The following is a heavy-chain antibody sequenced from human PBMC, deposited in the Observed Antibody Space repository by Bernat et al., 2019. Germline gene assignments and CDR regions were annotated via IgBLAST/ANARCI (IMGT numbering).Heavy chain of an antibody. CDR1: GFSLSTYGVG. Sequence: QITLKESGPTLLKPTQTLTLTCTFSGFSLSTYGVGVGWIRQPPGKALDWLALIYWDDDKRYSPSLKSRLTITKDTSKNQVVLTMTNMDPVDRATYYCAHRVVYGMDVWGQGITVTVSS. CDR2: IYWDDDK. D-gene: IGHD2-15*01. CDR3: AHRVVYGMDV. J-gene: IGHJ6*02. V-gene: IGHV2-5*02.